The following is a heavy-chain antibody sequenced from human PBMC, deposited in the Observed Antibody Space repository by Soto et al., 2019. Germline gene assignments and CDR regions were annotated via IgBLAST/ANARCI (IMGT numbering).Heavy chain of an antibody. D-gene: IGHD6-6*01. CDR1: GGSISSSSYY. Sequence: PSETLSLTCTVSGGSISSSSYYWGWIRQPPGKGLEWIGGIYYSGSTYYNPSLKSRVTISVDTSKNHFSLKLSSVTAADTAVYYCARVAARPLYYFVYWGQGTLVTVSS. V-gene: IGHV4-39*02. J-gene: IGHJ4*02. CDR3: ARVAARPLYYFVY. CDR2: IYYSGST.